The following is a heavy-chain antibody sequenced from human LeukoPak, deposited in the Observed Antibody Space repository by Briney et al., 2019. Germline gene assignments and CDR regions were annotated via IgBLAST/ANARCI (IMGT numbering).Heavy chain of an antibody. Sequence: GGSLRLSCAASGFSFSTYSMIWVRQAPGKGLEWVSSVSGTSEYIYYADSVRGRFTISRGNAKNTVYLQMNSLRAEDTAVYYCARWYSSGWYSDYWGQGTLVTVSS. V-gene: IGHV3-21*06. CDR3: ARWYSSGWYSDY. CDR1: GFSFSTYS. J-gene: IGHJ4*02. CDR2: VSGTSEYI. D-gene: IGHD6-19*01.